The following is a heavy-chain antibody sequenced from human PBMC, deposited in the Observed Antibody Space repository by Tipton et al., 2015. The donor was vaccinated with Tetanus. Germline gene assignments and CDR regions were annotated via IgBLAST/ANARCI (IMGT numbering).Heavy chain of an antibody. CDR3: ARDRGDYIYYGMDV. V-gene: IGHV1-2*02. D-gene: IGHD3-22*01. Sequence: QVQLVQSGAEVKKPGAPVKVSCKASGYTFTGYYIYWVRQAPGQGLEWMGWIDPNSGGTVYARKFQGRVTMTRDTSISTAYMELRSLRSDDTAVYYCARDRGDYIYYGMDVWGPGTTVTVS. CDR2: IDPNSGGT. CDR1: GYTFTGYY. J-gene: IGHJ6*02.